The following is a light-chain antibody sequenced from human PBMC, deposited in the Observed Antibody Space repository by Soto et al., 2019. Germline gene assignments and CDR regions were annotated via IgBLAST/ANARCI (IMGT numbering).Light chain of an antibody. Sequence: AIRITQSPSPLSASTGDRVTIAFRASQALSSYLAWYQQKPGKAPKLLIYAASSLQSGVPSRFSGSGSGTDFTLTISSLQPEDFATYYCQQSYSTPLTFGGGTKVDI. J-gene: IGKJ4*01. CDR1: QALSSY. CDR2: AAS. CDR3: QQSYSTPLT. V-gene: IGKV1-8*01.